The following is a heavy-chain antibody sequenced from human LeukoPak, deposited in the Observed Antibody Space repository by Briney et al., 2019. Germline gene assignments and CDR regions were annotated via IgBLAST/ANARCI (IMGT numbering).Heavy chain of an antibody. J-gene: IGHJ6*02. CDR2: IYHSGTT. Sequence: SETLSLTCTVSGGSISSGDYYWSWIRQPPGKGLEWIGYIYHSGTTYYNPSLKSRVTISVDRSKNQFSLKVSSVTAADTAVYFCARVLYSSSLVGVYYYGMDVWGQGTTVTVSS. D-gene: IGHD6-13*01. CDR1: GGSISSGDYY. V-gene: IGHV4-30-2*01. CDR3: ARVLYSSSLVGVYYYGMDV.